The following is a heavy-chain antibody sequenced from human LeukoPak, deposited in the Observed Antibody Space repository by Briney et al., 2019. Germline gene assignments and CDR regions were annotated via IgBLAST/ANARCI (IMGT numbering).Heavy chain of an antibody. V-gene: IGHV1-2*02. CDR2: INPNSGGT. CDR3: ARDPGYSSGWSNLPLDY. D-gene: IGHD6-19*01. J-gene: IGHJ4*02. CDR1: VYTFTAYY. Sequence: ASVRVSCTASVYTFTAYYMHWVRQAPGQGLEWMGWINPNSGGTNYAQKFQGRVTMTRDTSISTAYMELSRLRSDDTAVYYCARDPGYSSGWSNLPLDYWGQGTLVTVSS.